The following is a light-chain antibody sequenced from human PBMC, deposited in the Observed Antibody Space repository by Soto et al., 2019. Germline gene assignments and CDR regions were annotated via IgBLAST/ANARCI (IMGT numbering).Light chain of an antibody. CDR3: QQYNSYSET. J-gene: IGKJ1*01. V-gene: IGKV1-5*03. CDR2: KAS. CDR1: QSISSW. Sequence: DIQMTQSPSTLSACVGDRVTITCRASQSISSWLAWYQQKPGKAPKLLIYKASSLESGVPSRFSGSGSGTEFTLTISSLQPDDFATYYCQQYNSYSETFGQGPKVDIK.